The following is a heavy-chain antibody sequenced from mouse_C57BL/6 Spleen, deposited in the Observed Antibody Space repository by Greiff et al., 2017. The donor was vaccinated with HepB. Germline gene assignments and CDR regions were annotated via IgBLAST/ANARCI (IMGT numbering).Heavy chain of an antibody. D-gene: IGHD3-3*01. Sequence: EVQGVESGGGLVKPGGSLKLSCAASGFTFSDYGMHWVRQAPGKGLEWVAYISSGSSTIYYADTVKGRFTISRDNAKNTLFLQMTSLRSEDTAMYYCARPGDLYYFDYWGQGTTLTVSS. CDR1: GFTFSDYG. J-gene: IGHJ2*01. CDR3: ARPGDLYYFDY. V-gene: IGHV5-17*01. CDR2: ISSGSSTI.